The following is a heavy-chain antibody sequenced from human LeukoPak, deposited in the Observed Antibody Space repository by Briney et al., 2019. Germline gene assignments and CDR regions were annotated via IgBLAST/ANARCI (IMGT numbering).Heavy chain of an antibody. CDR2: VFYTGST. Sequence: PSEILSLTCRVSSGSMITHYWSWIRQPPGKGLEWIGHVFYTGSTDYNPSLRSRVAISVDRPNNQFSLKLTPVNAADTAVYYCARYTRSSALRTWGQGILVIVSP. CDR3: ARYTRSSALRT. D-gene: IGHD3-10*01. J-gene: IGHJ4*02. V-gene: IGHV4-59*11. CDR1: SGSMITHY.